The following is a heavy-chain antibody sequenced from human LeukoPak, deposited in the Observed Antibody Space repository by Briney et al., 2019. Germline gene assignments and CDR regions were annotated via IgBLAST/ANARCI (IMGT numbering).Heavy chain of an antibody. J-gene: IGHJ4*02. CDR1: GFTFSSYW. Sequence: GGSLRLSCAASGFTFSSYWMSWVRQAPGKGLEWVANIKQDGSEKYYVDSVKGRFTISRDNAKNSLYLQMNSLRVEDTAVYYCARDPRSSSWKGASFDYWGQGTLVTVSS. CDR3: ARDPRSSSWKGASFDY. V-gene: IGHV3-7*01. CDR2: IKQDGSEK. D-gene: IGHD6-13*01.